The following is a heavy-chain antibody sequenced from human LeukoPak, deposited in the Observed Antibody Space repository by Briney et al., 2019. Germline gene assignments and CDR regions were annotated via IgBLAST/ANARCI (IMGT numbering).Heavy chain of an antibody. CDR1: GFTFSNAW. Sequence: PGGSLRLSCAASGFTFSNAWMSWVRQAPGKGLEWVGRIKSKTDGGTTDYAAPVKGRFTISRDDSKNTLYLQMNSLKTEDTAVYYCTTWVTYYYGSGTGREYYFDYWGQGTLVTVSS. V-gene: IGHV3-15*01. CDR3: TTWVTYYYGSGTGREYYFDY. CDR2: IKSKTDGGTT. J-gene: IGHJ4*02. D-gene: IGHD3-10*01.